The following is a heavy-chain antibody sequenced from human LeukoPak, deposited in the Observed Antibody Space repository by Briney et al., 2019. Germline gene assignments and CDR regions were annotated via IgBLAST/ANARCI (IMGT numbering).Heavy chain of an antibody. Sequence: TGGSLRLSCTASGFTFSTFAMHWVRQAPGKGLEWVAVIWYDGSDKYYADSVKGRFTISRDNSKNTLYLQMNSLRAEDTAVYYCARAGYGAGNYYYYGMDVWGQGTAVTVSS. D-gene: IGHD5-12*01. J-gene: IGHJ6*02. CDR3: ARAGYGAGNYYYYGMDV. CDR1: GFTFSTFA. V-gene: IGHV3-33*01. CDR2: IWYDGSDK.